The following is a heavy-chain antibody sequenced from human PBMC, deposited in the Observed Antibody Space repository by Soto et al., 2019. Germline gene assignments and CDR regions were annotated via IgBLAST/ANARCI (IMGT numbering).Heavy chain of an antibody. J-gene: IGHJ5*02. CDR1: GGTFSSYT. CDR2: IIPILGIA. Sequence: SVKVSCKASGGTFSSYTISWVRQAPGQGLEWMGRIIPILGIANYAQKFQGRVTITADKSTSTAYMELSSLRSEDTAVYYCARDLWGDCSSTSCYSTPWGQGTLVTVSS. CDR3: ARDLWGDCSSTSCYSTP. V-gene: IGHV1-69*04. D-gene: IGHD2-2*01.